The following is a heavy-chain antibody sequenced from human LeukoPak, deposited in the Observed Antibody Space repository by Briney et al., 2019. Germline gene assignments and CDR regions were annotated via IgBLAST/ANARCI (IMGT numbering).Heavy chain of an antibody. V-gene: IGHV3-21*01. D-gene: IGHD3-10*01. Sequence: GGSLRLSCAASGFTFSSYSMNWVRQAPGKGLEWVSSISSSSSYIYYADSVKGRFTISRDNAKNSLYLQMNSLRAEDTAVYYCARGPLLLWFAELLDARYNWFDPWGQGTLVTVSS. CDR3: ARGPLLLWFAELLDARYNWFDP. CDR1: GFTFSSYS. J-gene: IGHJ5*02. CDR2: ISSSSSYI.